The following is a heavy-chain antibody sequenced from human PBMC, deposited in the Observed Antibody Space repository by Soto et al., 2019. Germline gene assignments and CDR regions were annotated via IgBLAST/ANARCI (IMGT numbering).Heavy chain of an antibody. D-gene: IGHD6-13*01. CDR1: GGSISSYY. CDR3: ARVWPRIAAGRGHFDY. V-gene: IGHV4-59*01. Sequence: QVQLQESGPGLVKPSETLSLTCTVSGGSISSYYWSWIRQPPGKGLEWIGYIYYSGSTNYNPSLKSRVTISVDTSKNQFSLKLSSVTAADTAVYYCARVWPRIAAGRGHFDYWGQGTLVTVSS. CDR2: IYYSGST. J-gene: IGHJ4*02.